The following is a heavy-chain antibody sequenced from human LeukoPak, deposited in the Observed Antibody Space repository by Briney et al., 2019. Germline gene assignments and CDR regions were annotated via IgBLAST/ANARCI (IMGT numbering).Heavy chain of an antibody. Sequence: PGGSLRLSCAASGFTFGDYAMHWVRHAPGMGLEWVSGITWNSNDIVYADSVKGRFTISRDNAKNSLYLRMNSLRAEDTALYYCVKSMYTTMGGDFDYWGQGTLVAVSS. V-gene: IGHV3-9*01. D-gene: IGHD5-18*01. J-gene: IGHJ4*02. CDR1: GFTFGDYA. CDR2: ITWNSNDI. CDR3: VKSMYTTMGGDFDY.